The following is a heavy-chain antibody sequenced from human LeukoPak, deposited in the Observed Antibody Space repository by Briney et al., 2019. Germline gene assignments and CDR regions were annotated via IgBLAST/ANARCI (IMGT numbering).Heavy chain of an antibody. CDR2: IRYDGSNK. CDR1: GFTFSSYG. J-gene: IGHJ4*02. CDR3: ANVSPGYCSSTSCPSFSDY. V-gene: IGHV3-30*02. Sequence: GSLRLSCAASGFTFSSYGMHWVRQAPGKGLEWVAFIRYDGSNKYYADSVKGRFTISRDNSKNTLYLQMNSLRAEDTAVYYCANVSPGYCSSTSCPSFSDYWGQGTLVTVSS. D-gene: IGHD2-2*01.